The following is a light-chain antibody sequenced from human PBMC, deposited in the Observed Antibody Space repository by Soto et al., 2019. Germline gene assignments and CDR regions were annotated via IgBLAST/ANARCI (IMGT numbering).Light chain of an antibody. V-gene: IGLV2-14*01. CDR1: SSDVGGYNY. Sequence: QSALTQPASVSGSPGQSITISCTGTSSDVGGYNYVSWYQQHPGKAPKLMIYDVSNRPSGVSNRFSGSKSGNTASLTISGLQAEDEADYYCSSYTSSSTRYFFGTGTKRTGL. CDR2: DVS. J-gene: IGLJ1*01. CDR3: SSYTSSSTRYF.